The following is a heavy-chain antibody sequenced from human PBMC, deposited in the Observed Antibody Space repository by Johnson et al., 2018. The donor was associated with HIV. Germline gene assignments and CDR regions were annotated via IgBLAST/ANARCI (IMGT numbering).Heavy chain of an antibody. CDR1: GFTFTNAW. CDR3: AKGLAVSPWADAFDI. V-gene: IGHV3-15*01. D-gene: IGHD6-19*01. J-gene: IGHJ3*02. Sequence: VQLVESGGGLVQPGGSLRLSCAASGFTFTNAWMSWVRQAPGQGLEWVGRIKSKTDGGTTDYAAHVKGRFTISRDDSRNTLYLQMNSLRAEDTAVYYCAKGLAVSPWADAFDIWGQGTMVTVSS. CDR2: IKSKTDGGTT.